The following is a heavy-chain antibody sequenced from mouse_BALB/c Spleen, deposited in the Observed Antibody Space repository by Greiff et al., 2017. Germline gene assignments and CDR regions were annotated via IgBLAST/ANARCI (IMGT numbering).Heavy chain of an antibody. CDR2: IWSGGST. V-gene: IGHV2-2*02. J-gene: IGHJ3*01. CDR3: ARNSGNWDENWFAY. Sequence: QVQLKQSGPGLVQPSQSLSITCTVSGFSLTSYGVHWVRQSPGKGLEWLGVIWSGGSTDYNAAFISRLSISKDNSKSQVFFKMHSLQANDTAIYYCARNSGNWDENWFAYWGQGTLVTVAA. D-gene: IGHD4-1*01. CDR1: GFSLTSYG.